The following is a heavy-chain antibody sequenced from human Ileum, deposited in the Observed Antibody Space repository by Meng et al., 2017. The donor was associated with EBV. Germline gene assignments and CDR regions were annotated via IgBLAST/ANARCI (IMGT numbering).Heavy chain of an antibody. Sequence: QVQLQASGLGLVNPLGTLSPTGALSGGSMSSTNWWSWVRQPPGKGLEWIGEIYHSGSTNYNPSLKSRVSISVDKSKNQFSLKLSSVTAADTAVYYCARADKVRFDYWGQGTLVTVSS. V-gene: IGHV4-4*02. CDR3: ARADKVRFDY. CDR1: GGSMSSTNW. CDR2: IYHSGST. J-gene: IGHJ4*02.